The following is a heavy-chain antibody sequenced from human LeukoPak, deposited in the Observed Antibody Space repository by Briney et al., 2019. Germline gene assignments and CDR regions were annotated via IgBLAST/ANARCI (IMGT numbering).Heavy chain of an antibody. CDR2: IYYSGST. D-gene: IGHD2-15*01. V-gene: IGHV4-39*01. Sequence: SETLSLTCTVSGGPISSNTYFWAWIRQPPGKGLEWIGTIYYSGSTYYNPSLNSRVTISVDTSKNQFSLKVTSVTAADTAVYYCARLAYCSGGSCHHDYRGQETLVTVSS. CDR3: ARLAYCSGGSCHHDY. J-gene: IGHJ4*02. CDR1: GGPISSNTYF.